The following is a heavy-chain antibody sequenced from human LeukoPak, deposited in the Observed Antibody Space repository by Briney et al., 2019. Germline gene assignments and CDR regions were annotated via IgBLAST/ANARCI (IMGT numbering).Heavy chain of an antibody. J-gene: IGHJ4*02. V-gene: IGHV1-69*13. Sequence: GASVKVSCKASGGTFSSYAISWVRQAPGQGLEWMGGIIPIFGTANYAQKFQGRVTITADESTSTAYMELSSLRSEDTAVYYCARTTYDSSGYYLGDYWGQGTLVTVSS. CDR1: GGTFSSYA. CDR2: IIPIFGTA. CDR3: ARTTYDSSGYYLGDY. D-gene: IGHD3-22*01.